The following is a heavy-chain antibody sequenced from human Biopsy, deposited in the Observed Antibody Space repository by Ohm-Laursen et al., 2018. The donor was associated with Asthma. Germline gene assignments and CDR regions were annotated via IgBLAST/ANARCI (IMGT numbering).Heavy chain of an antibody. V-gene: IGHV1-69*01. CDR3: ARKAGSCISRTCYSLDL. Sequence: SSVKVSCKALGGTFNTYVIGWVRQAPGQGLEWMGGINSVFGTTTYPQKFQDRVTITADDSTSTVYMELSSLRSEDTAVYYCARKAGSCISRTCYSLDLWGQGTLVTVSS. J-gene: IGHJ5*02. D-gene: IGHD2-2*01. CDR1: GGTFNTYV. CDR2: INSVFGTT.